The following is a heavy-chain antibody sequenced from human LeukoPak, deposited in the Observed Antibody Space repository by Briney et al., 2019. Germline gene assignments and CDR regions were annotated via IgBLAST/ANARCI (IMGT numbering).Heavy chain of an antibody. D-gene: IGHD2-2*01. CDR1: GGSISSGDYY. CDR3: ARDVDSSSTSCPNWFDP. CDR2: IYYSGST. V-gene: IGHV4-30-4*08. J-gene: IGHJ5*02. Sequence: SETLSLTCTVSGGSISSGDYYWSWIRQPPGKGLEWIGYIYYSGSTYYNPSLKSRVTISVDTSKNQFSLKLSSVTAADTAVYYCARDVDSSSTSCPNWFDPWRPGTLVTVSS.